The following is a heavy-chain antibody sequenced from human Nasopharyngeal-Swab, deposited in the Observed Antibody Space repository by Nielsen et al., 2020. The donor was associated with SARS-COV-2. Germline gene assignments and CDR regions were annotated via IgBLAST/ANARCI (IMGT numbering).Heavy chain of an antibody. CDR3: AKESYYDILTVDWYFDL. CDR1: GFTFSSYN. J-gene: IGHJ2*01. V-gene: IGHV3-21*01. CDR2: ISSSSTYI. D-gene: IGHD3-9*01. Sequence: GESLKISCAASGFTFSSYNMNWVRQAPGKGLEWVSSISSSSTYIYYADSVKGRFTISRDNAKNSLYLQMNSLRAEDTAVYYCAKESYYDILTVDWYFDLWGRGTLVTVSS.